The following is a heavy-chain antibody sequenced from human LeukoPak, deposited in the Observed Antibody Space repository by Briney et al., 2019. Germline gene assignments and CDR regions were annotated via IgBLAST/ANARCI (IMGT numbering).Heavy chain of an antibody. CDR1: GYTFTSYG. CDR3: ARLWFGELLPETLFYFDY. D-gene: IGHD3-10*01. J-gene: IGHJ4*02. CDR2: ISAYNGNT. Sequence: GASVKVSCKASGYTFTSYGISWVRQAPGQGLEWMGWISAYNGNTNYAQKLQGRVTMTTDTSTSTAYMELRSLRSDDTAVYYCARLWFGELLPETLFYFDYWGQGTLVTVSS. V-gene: IGHV1-18*01.